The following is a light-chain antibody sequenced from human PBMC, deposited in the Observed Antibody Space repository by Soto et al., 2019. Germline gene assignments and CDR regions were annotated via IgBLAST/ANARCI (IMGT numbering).Light chain of an antibody. CDR1: QSVGSKY. CDR2: GAS. CDR3: QEYGASRT. J-gene: IGKJ1*01. V-gene: IGKV3-20*01. Sequence: IVLTQSPGTLSLSPGERATLSCRASQSVGSKYLAWYQQKPGQAPRLLIYGASSRATGIPDRFSGSGSGTDFTLTISRLEPEDSAVYYCQEYGASRTFGQGTKVDIK.